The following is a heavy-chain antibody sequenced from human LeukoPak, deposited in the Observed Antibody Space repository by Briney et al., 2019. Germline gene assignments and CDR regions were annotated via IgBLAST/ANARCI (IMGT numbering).Heavy chain of an antibody. Sequence: SETLSLTCTVSGGSISSSSYYWGWIRQPPGKGLEWIGSIYYSGSTYYNPSLKSRVTISVDTSKNQFSLKLSSVTAADTAVYYCARVYYGDRDYWGQGTLVTVSS. CDR2: IYYSGST. D-gene: IGHD4-17*01. J-gene: IGHJ4*02. V-gene: IGHV4-39*07. CDR3: ARVYYGDRDY. CDR1: GGSISSSSYY.